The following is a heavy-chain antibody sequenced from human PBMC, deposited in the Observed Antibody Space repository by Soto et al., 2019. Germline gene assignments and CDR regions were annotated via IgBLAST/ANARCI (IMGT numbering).Heavy chain of an antibody. V-gene: IGHV4-31*03. CDR1: GGSISSGGYY. D-gene: IGHD2-15*01. CDR3: ARDGGGSNAFDY. J-gene: IGHJ4*02. Sequence: QVQLQESGPGLVKPSQTLSLTCTVSGGSISSGGYYWSWIRQHPGKGLEWIGYIYYSGSTYYNPSLKGRVTISVDTSKSQFSLKLSSVTAADTAVYYCARDGGGSNAFDYWGQGTLVTVSS. CDR2: IYYSGST.